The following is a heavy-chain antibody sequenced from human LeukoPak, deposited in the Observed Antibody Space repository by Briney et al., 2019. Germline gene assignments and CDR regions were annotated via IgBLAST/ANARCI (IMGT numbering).Heavy chain of an antibody. V-gene: IGHV3-23*01. D-gene: IGHD2-2*01. CDR3: AKATVVVPAALAFDY. CDR1: GFTFSSYA. Sequence: GGSLRLYCAASGFTFSSYAMSWVRQAPGKGLEWVSAISGSGGSTYYTDSVKGRFTISRDNSKNTLYLQMNSLRVEDTAVYYCAKATVVVPAALAFDYWGQGTLVTVSS. CDR2: ISGSGGST. J-gene: IGHJ4*02.